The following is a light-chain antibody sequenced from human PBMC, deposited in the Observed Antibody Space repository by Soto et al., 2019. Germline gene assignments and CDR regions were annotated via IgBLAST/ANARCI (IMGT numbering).Light chain of an antibody. CDR2: KVS. CDR1: QSLVYSDGNIY. J-gene: IGKJ1*01. Sequence: DVVMTQSPLSLPVTLGQPASISCRSSQSLVYSDGNIYLSWFHQRPGQSPRRLIYKVSNRESGVPDRFSRSGSGTEFTLINSTVEAEDVGLYYCMQGTHWPTFGQGTKVEIK. CDR3: MQGTHWPT. V-gene: IGKV2-30*01.